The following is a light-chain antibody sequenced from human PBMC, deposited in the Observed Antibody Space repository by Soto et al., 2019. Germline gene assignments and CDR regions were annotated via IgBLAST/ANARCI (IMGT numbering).Light chain of an antibody. V-gene: IGKV3-20*01. CDR2: GAS. Sequence: ETVLTQSPGTLSLSPGERATLSCRASQSVSSRYLAWYQQKPGQAPRLLIYGASSRATGIPDRFSGSGSGTEFTLTISRLEPEDFAVYYCQQYITSPPMYTFRQGTKLEIK. CDR3: QQYITSPPMYT. J-gene: IGKJ2*01. CDR1: QSVSSRY.